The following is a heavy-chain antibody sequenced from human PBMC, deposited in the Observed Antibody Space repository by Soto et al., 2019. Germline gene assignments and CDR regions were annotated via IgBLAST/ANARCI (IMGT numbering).Heavy chain of an antibody. CDR1: GFTLSDYH. Sequence: GGSLRLSCAVSGFTLSDYHMSWVRQAPGKGLEWVSAIRNHGDGTHYADSVQGRFIIFRDTSKSTLYLQLNSLRVEDTAVYYCAKVPWYSDVRVWGQGTLVTVSS. CDR2: IRNHGDGT. J-gene: IGHJ4*02. V-gene: IGHV3-23*01. CDR3: AKVPWYSDVRV. D-gene: IGHD2-15*01.